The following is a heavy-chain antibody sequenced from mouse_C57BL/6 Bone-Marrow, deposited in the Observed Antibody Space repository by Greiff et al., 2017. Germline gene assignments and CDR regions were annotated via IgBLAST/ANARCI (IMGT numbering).Heavy chain of an antibody. CDR1: GYTFTSYW. CDR3: ARVRLRRGWLAY. CDR2: IYPGSGST. J-gene: IGHJ3*01. V-gene: IGHV1-55*01. D-gene: IGHD2-4*01. Sequence: QVQLQQPGAELVKPGASVKMSCKASGYTFTSYWITWVKQRPGQGLEWIGEIYPGSGSTNYNEKFKSKATLTVDTSSSTAYMQLSSLTSEDSAVYCGARVRLRRGWLAYWGQGTRVTVTA.